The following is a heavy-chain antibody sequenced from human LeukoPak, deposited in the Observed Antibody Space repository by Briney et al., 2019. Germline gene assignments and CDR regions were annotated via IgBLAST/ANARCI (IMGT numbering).Heavy chain of an antibody. D-gene: IGHD6-19*01. V-gene: IGHV3-33*01. CDR2: IWYDGSNK. Sequence: PGRSLRLSCAASVFTFSSYGMHWVRQAPGKGLEWVAVIWYDGSNKYYADSVKGRFTISRDNSKNILYLQMNSLRAEDTAVYYRASPSGWYEPIDYWGPGTLVTVSS. J-gene: IGHJ4*02. CDR3: ASPSGWYEPIDY. CDR1: VFTFSSYG.